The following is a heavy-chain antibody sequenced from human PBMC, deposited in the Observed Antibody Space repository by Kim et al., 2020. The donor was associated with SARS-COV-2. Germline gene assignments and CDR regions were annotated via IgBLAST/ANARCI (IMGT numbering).Heavy chain of an antibody. CDR2: IIPIFGTA. D-gene: IGHD2-2*01. Sequence: SVKVSCKASGGTFSSYAISWVRQAPGQGLEWMGGIIPIFGTANYAQKFQGRVTITADESTSTAYMELSSLRSEDTAVYYCARPLGYCSSTSCQRAAFDIWGQGTMVTVSS. V-gene: IGHV1-69*13. CDR1: GGTFSSYA. CDR3: ARPLGYCSSTSCQRAAFDI. J-gene: IGHJ3*02.